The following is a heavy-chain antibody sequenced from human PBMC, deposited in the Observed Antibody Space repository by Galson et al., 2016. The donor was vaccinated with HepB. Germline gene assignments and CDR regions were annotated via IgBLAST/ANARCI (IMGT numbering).Heavy chain of an antibody. D-gene: IGHD4-17*01. Sequence: SLRLSCAASGFSFSTSSMSWVRRAPGKGLDWVAYICSRRSTMYYAHSVRGRFTISRDNAKNSLFLQMNSLRDEDTAIYFCAGGDGGDLRHWGQGTLVTVSS. CDR3: AGGDGGDLRH. J-gene: IGHJ1*01. CDR2: ICSRRSTM. CDR1: GFSFSTSS. V-gene: IGHV3-48*02.